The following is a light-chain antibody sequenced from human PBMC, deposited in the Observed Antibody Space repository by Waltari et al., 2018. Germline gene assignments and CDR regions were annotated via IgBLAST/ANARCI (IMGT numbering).Light chain of an antibody. CDR2: DAS. CDR1: QSVSSY. CDR3: QQRSNLLT. Sequence: EIVLTQSPATLSLSPGDRATLSCRDSQSVSSYLAWYQQKPGQAPRLLIYDASNRATGIPARFSGSGSGTDFTLTISSLEPEDFAVYYCQQRSNLLTFGGGTKVEIK. V-gene: IGKV3-11*01. J-gene: IGKJ4*01.